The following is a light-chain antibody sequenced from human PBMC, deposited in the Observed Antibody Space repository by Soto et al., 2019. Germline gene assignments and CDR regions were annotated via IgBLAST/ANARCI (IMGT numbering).Light chain of an antibody. CDR2: DAS. CDR3: QPYNSYSWT. J-gene: IGKJ1*01. V-gene: IGKV1D-16*01. Sequence: DFQMRQSPSSVSASVGDRVTIICRASHGISTWLAWYQQKPGRAPKVLIYDASSLQSGVTTRFSGSGSGTEFTLTISSLQPDDFATYYCQPYNSYSWTVGQGTKVEIK. CDR1: HGISTW.